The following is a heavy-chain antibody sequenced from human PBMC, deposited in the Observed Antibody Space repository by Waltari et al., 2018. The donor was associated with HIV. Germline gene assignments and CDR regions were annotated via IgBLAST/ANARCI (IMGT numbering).Heavy chain of an antibody. CDR1: GFNVNSFW. Sequence: EVELVESGGGLVQAGGSLRLSCKVSGFNVNSFWMSWVRQGPGKGLGWGAKIMEDGTEKNYLESVKGRFTIAKDSLKNSAYLTLNNMTAGDTAVYFCARLIREGYNDWYFDLWGRGTLITV. V-gene: IGHV3-7*01. CDR2: IMEDGTEK. CDR3: ARLIREGYNDWYFDL. J-gene: IGHJ2*01. D-gene: IGHD1-20*01.